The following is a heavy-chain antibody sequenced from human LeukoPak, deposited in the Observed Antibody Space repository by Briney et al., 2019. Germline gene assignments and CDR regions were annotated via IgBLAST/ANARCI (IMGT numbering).Heavy chain of an antibody. CDR2: INHSGST. Sequence: SETLSLTCAVYGGSFSGYYWSWIRQPPGKGLEWIGEINHSGSTNYNPSLKSRVTISVDTSKNQFSLKLSSVTGADTAVYYCARGHSSSWYGAFDIWGQGTMVTVSS. J-gene: IGHJ3*02. CDR1: GGSFSGYY. CDR3: ARGHSSSWYGAFDI. V-gene: IGHV4-34*01. D-gene: IGHD6-13*01.